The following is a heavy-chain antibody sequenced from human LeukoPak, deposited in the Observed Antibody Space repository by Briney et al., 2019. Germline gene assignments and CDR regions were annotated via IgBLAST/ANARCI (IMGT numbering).Heavy chain of an antibody. CDR3: ARFPYYDFWSGPRGAFDI. V-gene: IGHV4-39*01. CDR1: GGSFSGYY. D-gene: IGHD3-3*01. Sequence: SETLSLTCAVYGGSFSGYYWGWIRQPPGKGLEWIGSIYYSGSTYYNPSLKSRVTISVDTSKNQFSLKLSSVTAADTAVYYCARFPYYDFWSGPRGAFDIWGQGTMVTVSS. CDR2: IYYSGST. J-gene: IGHJ3*02.